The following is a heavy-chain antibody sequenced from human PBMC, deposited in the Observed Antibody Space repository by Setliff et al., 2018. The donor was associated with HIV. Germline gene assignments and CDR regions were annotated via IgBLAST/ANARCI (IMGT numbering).Heavy chain of an antibody. CDR3: ARVEDYYDSSSYYPPDAFDI. J-gene: IGHJ3*02. Sequence: SVKVSCKASGGTFSSYAISWVRQAPRQGLEWMGGIIPIFGTANYAQKFQGRVTITADESTSTAYMELSSLRPEDTAVYYCARVEDYYDSSSYYPPDAFDIWGQGTMVTV. CDR1: GGTFSSYA. D-gene: IGHD3-22*01. CDR2: IIPIFGTA. V-gene: IGHV1-69*13.